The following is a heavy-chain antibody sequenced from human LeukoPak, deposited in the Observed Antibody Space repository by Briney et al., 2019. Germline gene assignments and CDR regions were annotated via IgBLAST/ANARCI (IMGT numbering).Heavy chain of an antibody. D-gene: IGHD5-12*01. CDR3: ARTLRGATPRCWYFDL. Sequence: SETLSLTCAVYGGSFSGYYWSWIRQPPGKGLAWIGEINHSGSTNYNPSLKSRVTISVDTSKNQFSLKLSSVTAADTAVYYCARTLRGATPRCWYFDLWGRGTLVTVSS. V-gene: IGHV4-34*01. CDR1: GGSFSGYY. CDR2: INHSGST. J-gene: IGHJ2*01.